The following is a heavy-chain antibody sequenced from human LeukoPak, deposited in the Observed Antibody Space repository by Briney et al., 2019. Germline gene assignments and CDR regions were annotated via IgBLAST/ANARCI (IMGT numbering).Heavy chain of an antibody. J-gene: IGHJ4*02. V-gene: IGHV4-59*01. CDR1: GGSISSYY. D-gene: IGHD4-23*01. CDR3: ARASRWQGFDY. CDR2: IYYSGST. Sequence: PSETLSLTCTVSGGSISSYYWSWIRQPPGKGLEWIGYIYYSGSTIYNPSLKSRVTISVDTSKNQFSLKLSSVTAADTAVYYCARASRWQGFDYWGQGTLVTVSS.